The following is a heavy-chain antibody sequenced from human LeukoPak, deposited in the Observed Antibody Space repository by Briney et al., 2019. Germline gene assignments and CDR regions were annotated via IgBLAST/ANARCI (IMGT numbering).Heavy chain of an antibody. CDR2: IYYSGST. V-gene: IGHV4-59*01. D-gene: IGHD2-21*02. CDR1: GGSISRYY. CDR3: ARPGVTGADAFDI. Sequence: SETLSLTCTVSGGSISRYYWRWIRQPPGKGLEWMGYIYYSGSTNYNPSLKSRVTISVDTSKNQFSLKLSSVTAADTAVYYCARPGVTGADAFDIWGQGTMVTVSS. J-gene: IGHJ3*02.